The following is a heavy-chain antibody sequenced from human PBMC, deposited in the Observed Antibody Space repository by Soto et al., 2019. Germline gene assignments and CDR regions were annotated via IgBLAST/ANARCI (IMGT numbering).Heavy chain of an antibody. V-gene: IGHV3-23*01. J-gene: IGHJ4*02. CDR3: AKDGDYGALFDY. D-gene: IGHD4-17*01. CDR1: GFAFSRYA. Sequence: GGSLRLSCAASGFAFSRYAMTWVRQAPEKGLEWVSVMSGSDNYIRYADSVKGRFTISRDNSKSTVYLHMNSLRATDTAVYYCAKDGDYGALFDYWGQGILVTVSS. CDR2: MSGSDNYI.